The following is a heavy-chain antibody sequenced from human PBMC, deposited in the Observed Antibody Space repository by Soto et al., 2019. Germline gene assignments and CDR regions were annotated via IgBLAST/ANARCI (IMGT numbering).Heavy chain of an antibody. J-gene: IGHJ5*02. V-gene: IGHV4-31*03. D-gene: IGHD2-21*02. Sequence: SETLSLTCTVSGGSISSGGYYWSWIRQHPGKGLEWIGYIYYSGSTYYNPSLKSRVTISVDTSKNQFSLKLSSVTAADTAVYYCARDRGYCGCDCYYGNWFDPWGQGTLVTV. CDR2: IYYSGST. CDR3: ARDRGYCGCDCYYGNWFDP. CDR1: GGSISSGGYY.